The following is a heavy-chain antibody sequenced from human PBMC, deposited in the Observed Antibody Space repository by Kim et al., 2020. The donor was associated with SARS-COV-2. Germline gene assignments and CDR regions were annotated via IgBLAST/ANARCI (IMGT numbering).Heavy chain of an antibody. Sequence: GGSLRLSCAASGFSFSRDWMSGVRQAPGKGLEWVANIKADERGKYYVGSVKGRFSISRDNAKNLLFLQMKSLRAEDPAVYYCVREWGYWGQGTLVTVSS. V-gene: IGHV3-7*03. J-gene: IGHJ4*02. CDR3: VREWGY. CDR1: GFSFSRDW. D-gene: IGHD1-26*01. CDR2: IKADERGK.